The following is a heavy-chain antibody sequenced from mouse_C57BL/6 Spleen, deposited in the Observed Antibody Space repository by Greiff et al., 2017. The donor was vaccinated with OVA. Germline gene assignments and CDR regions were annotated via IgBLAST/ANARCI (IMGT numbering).Heavy chain of an antibody. CDR2: INPNNGGT. D-gene: IGHD1-1*01. CDR1: GYTFTDYY. CDR3: ARSHGSNYYYFDY. J-gene: IGHJ2*01. V-gene: IGHV1-26*01. Sequence: EVQLQQSGPELVKPGASVKISCKASGYTFTDYYMNWVKQSHGKSLEWIGDINPNNGGTSYNQKFKGKATLTVDKSSSTAYMELRSLTSEASAVYYCARSHGSNYYYFDYWGQGTTLTVSS.